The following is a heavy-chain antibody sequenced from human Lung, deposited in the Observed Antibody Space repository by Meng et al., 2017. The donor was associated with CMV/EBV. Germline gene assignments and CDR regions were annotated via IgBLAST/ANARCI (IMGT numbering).Heavy chain of an antibody. CDR2: IDWDDDK. Sequence: SGPTLVKPTQTLTLTCTFSGFSLSTAEMCVTWVRQPPGKALKWLALIDWDDDKYYSTSLRTRLTISKDTSKSQVVLTMTNMDPVDTATYYFARIRGRIGPGYGYYFYHVMDVWGQGTTVTVSS. J-gene: IGHJ6*02. D-gene: IGHD3-9*01. CDR1: GFSLSTAEMC. CDR3: ARIRGRIGPGYGYYFYHVMDV. V-gene: IGHV2-70*18.